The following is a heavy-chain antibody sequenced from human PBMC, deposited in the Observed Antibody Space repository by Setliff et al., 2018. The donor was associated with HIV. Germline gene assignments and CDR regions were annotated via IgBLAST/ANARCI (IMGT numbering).Heavy chain of an antibody. D-gene: IGHD5-12*01. Sequence: ASVKVSCKASGYSFTGYYMHWVRQAPGQGLEWMGWINPNSGGTDYAQKFQGRVAMTRDTSTSTVYMELSSLRSEDTAVYYCASAGAWQRNALDIWGQGTMVTVS. J-gene: IGHJ3*02. CDR2: INPNSGGT. CDR3: ASAGAWQRNALDI. V-gene: IGHV1-2*02. CDR1: GYSFTGYY.